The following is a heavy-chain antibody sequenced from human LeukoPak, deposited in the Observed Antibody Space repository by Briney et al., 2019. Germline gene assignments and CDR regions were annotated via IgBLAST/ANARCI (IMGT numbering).Heavy chain of an antibody. D-gene: IGHD6-6*01. CDR2: ISSSSSYI. CDR3: ARDRTSSSSPYYFDY. V-gene: IGHV3-11*06. CDR1: GFTFSDYY. Sequence: GGSLRLSCAASGFTFSDYYMSWIRQAPGKGLEWVSSISSSSSYIYYADSVKGRFTISRDNAKNSLYLQMNSLRAEDTAVYYCARDRTSSSSPYYFDYWGQGTLVTVSS. J-gene: IGHJ4*02.